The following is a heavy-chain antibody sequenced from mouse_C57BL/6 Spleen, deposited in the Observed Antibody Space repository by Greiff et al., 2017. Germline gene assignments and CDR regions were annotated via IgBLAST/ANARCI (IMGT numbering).Heavy chain of an antibody. D-gene: IGHD2-4*01. CDR3: ARRDYDYEDWYFDV. J-gene: IGHJ1*03. CDR2: INPNNGGT. V-gene: IGHV1-26*01. CDR1: GYTFTDYY. Sequence: VQLQQSGPELVKPGASVKISCKASGYTFTDYYMNWVKQSHGKSLEWIGDINPNNGGTSYNQKFKGKATLTVDKSSSTAYMELRSLTSEDSAVYYCARRDYDYEDWYFDVWGTGTTVTVSS.